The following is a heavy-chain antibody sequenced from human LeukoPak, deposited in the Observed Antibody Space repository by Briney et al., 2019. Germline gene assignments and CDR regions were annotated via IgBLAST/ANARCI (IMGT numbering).Heavy chain of an antibody. CDR1: GFAFSSYN. CDR2: ISTSGAYI. D-gene: IGHD1-1*01. J-gene: IGHJ4*02. V-gene: IGHV3-21*01. CDR3: ARDLDWNGGVCDY. Sequence: GGSLRLSCAASGFAFSSYNMNWVRQAPGKGLEWVSSISTSGAYIYYADSVKGRFTISRDNAKSSLYLLMNSLRAEDTAVYYCARDLDWNGGVCDYWGQGTLVTVSS.